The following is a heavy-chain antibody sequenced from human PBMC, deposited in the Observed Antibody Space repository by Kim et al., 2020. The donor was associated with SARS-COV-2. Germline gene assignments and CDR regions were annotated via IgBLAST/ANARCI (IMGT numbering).Heavy chain of an antibody. CDR2: T. Sequence: TYNDEPVKGRLTSTRDNSKNTLYLQMDSLGVEDTALYYCAGELSGRRNFDLWGRGTLVTVSS. V-gene: IGHV3-23*01. D-gene: IGHD1-26*01. CDR3: AGELSGRRNFDL. J-gene: IGHJ2*01.